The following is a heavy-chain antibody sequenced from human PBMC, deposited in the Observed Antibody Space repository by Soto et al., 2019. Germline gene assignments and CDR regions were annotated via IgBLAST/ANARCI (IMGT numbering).Heavy chain of an antibody. CDR1: GLPFSTFG. CDR2: LSYDGSNK. J-gene: IGHJ4*02. V-gene: IGHV3-30*18. Sequence: PGGSLGLSCAASGLPFSTFGMHLVRQSSGKGLEWVARLSYDGSNKYYADSVKGRFTISRDNSKNTLFLQMNGLRAEDTAVYYCAKDRYSSGLNYFDPWRQVPRVTVS. D-gene: IGHD6-19*01. CDR3: AKDRYSSGLNYFDP.